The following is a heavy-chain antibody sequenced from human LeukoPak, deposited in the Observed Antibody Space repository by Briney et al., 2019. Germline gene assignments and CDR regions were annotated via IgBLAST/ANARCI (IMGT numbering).Heavy chain of an antibody. CDR1: GFSFSVYW. J-gene: IGHJ4*02. CDR3: ARFPRILDY. V-gene: IGHV3-7*04. D-gene: IGHD5-18*01. CDR2: INQDGGET. Sequence: GGSLRLSCTASGFSFSVYWMTWVRQTPGNGLEWVANINQDGGETFYVDSVRGRFTISRDNAKNSLYLQMDSLRADDTAVYYCARFPRILDYWGQGPLVTVSS.